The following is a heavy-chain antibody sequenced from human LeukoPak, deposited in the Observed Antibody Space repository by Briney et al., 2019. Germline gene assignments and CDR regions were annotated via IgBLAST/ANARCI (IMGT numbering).Heavy chain of an antibody. CDR3: GRWGGGFDY. J-gene: IGHJ4*02. Sequence: GGSLRLSCAASGFTFSSYSMNWVRQAPGKGLEWVSYINIISSEIYYGDSVKGRFTISTDDAKNSVYLQMNSLRDEDTAGYYWGRWGGGFDYWGQGTLVTVSS. D-gene: IGHD3-16*01. CDR2: INIISSEI. V-gene: IGHV3-48*02. CDR1: GFTFSSYS.